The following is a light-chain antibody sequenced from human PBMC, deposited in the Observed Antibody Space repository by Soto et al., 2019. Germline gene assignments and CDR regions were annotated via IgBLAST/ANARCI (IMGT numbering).Light chain of an antibody. Sequence: EIVLTQSPGTLSLSPGERATLSCRASQSVSSTYLTWYQQKPGQAPRLLIYGASSRATGIPDRFSGSGCGTDFTLTISRLEPEDFVVYYCQQYGSSLMYTFGQGTKLEIK. CDR3: QQYGSSLMYT. J-gene: IGKJ2*01. CDR2: GAS. CDR1: QSVSSTY. V-gene: IGKV3-20*01.